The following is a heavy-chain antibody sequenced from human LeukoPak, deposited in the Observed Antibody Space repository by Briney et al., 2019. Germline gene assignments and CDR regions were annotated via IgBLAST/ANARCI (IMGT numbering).Heavy chain of an antibody. CDR3: ARGFHSSGSSLDI. D-gene: IGHD3-22*01. CDR1: GFTFGSHT. J-gene: IGHJ3*02. Sequence: PGGSLRLSCAASGFTFGSHTMLWVRQPPGKGLEWVSSISSSSSYIYYADSVKGRFTISRDNAKNSLYLQMNSLRAEDTAVYYCARGFHSSGSSLDIWGQGTMVTVSS. CDR2: ISSSSSYI. V-gene: IGHV3-21*01.